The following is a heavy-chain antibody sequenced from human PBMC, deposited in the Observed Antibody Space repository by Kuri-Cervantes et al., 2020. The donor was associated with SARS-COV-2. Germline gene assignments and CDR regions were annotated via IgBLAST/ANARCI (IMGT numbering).Heavy chain of an antibody. J-gene: IGHJ4*02. D-gene: IGHD1-7*01. V-gene: IGHV3-74*01. Sequence: GESLKISCAASGFTFSSCWMHWVRQAPGKGLVWVSRINSDGSSTSYADSVKGRFTISRDNAKNSLYLQMNSLRAEDTAVYYCARDLITGTTNFDYWGQGTLVTVSS. CDR1: GFTFSSCW. CDR2: INSDGSST. CDR3: ARDLITGTTNFDY.